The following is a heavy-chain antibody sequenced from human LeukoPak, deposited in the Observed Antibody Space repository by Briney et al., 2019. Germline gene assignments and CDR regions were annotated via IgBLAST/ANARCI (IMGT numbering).Heavy chain of an antibody. CDR2: ISPNSGGT. Sequence: GASVKVSCKTAGYSFTGYWIHWVRQAPGQGFEWLGWISPNSGGTNYAQKFQDSVSMTRDTSINTVYMELSSLRLDDTAVYYCARGVAAGGRRLDPWGQGTLITVSS. D-gene: IGHD2-15*01. J-gene: IGHJ5*02. CDR1: GYSFTGYW. CDR3: ARGVAAGGRRLDP. V-gene: IGHV1-2*02.